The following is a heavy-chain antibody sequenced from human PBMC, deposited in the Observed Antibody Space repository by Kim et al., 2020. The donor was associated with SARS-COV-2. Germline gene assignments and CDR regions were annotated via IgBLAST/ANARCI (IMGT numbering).Heavy chain of an antibody. CDR3: ARGLLPYDYVWGSYRPSLRFDP. Sequence: SETLSLTCTVSGGSISSGGYYWSWIRQHPGKGLEWIGYIYYSGSTYYNPSLKSRVTISVDTSKNQFSLKLRSVTAADTAVYYCARGLLPYDYVWGSYRPSLRFDPWGQGTLVTVSS. CDR1: GGSISSGGYY. J-gene: IGHJ5*02. D-gene: IGHD3-16*02. CDR2: IYYSGST. V-gene: IGHV4-31*03.